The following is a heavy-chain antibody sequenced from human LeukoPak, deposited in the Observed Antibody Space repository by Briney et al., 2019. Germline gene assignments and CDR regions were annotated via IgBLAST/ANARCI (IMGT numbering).Heavy chain of an antibody. CDR2: IKQDGSDK. V-gene: IGHV3-7*01. J-gene: IGHJ4*02. CDR3: AREGSSYAPSGPFYFDY. Sequence: GGSLRLSCAVSGFTFSTYWMSWVRQAPGKGLEWVANIKQDGSDKYYVESVKGRFTISRDNAKNSLYLQMNSLRAEDTAVYYCAREGSSYAPSGPFYFDYWGQGTLVTVSS. CDR1: GFTFSTYW. D-gene: IGHD1-26*01.